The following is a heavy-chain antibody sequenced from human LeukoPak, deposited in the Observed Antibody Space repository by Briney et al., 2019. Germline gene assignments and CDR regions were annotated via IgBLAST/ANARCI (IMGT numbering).Heavy chain of an antibody. CDR1: GFTFSSYG. Sequence: GGSLRLSCAASGFTFSSYGMHWVRQAPGKGLEWVAVISYDGSNKYYADSVKGRFTISRDNSKNTLYLQMNSLRAEDTAVYYCAKALGGYSGYDPYYYYGMDVLGQGTTVTVSS. CDR2: ISYDGSNK. V-gene: IGHV3-30*18. D-gene: IGHD5-12*01. J-gene: IGHJ6*02. CDR3: AKALGGYSGYDPYYYYGMDV.